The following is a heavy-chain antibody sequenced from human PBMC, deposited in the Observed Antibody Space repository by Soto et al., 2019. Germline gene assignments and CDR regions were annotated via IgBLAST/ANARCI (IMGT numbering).Heavy chain of an antibody. CDR2: IYYTGNT. J-gene: IGHJ4*02. CDR1: GDSLRSSYHY. CDR3: VRVEMYAGEFPPNFDR. D-gene: IGHD2-8*01. V-gene: IGHV4-39*01. Sequence: SETLSLTCTVSGDSLRSSYHYWGWIRQSPGKGLEWIGSIYYTGNTYYNPSLKSRVSISVDMATNEISLRLRAESVADTAVYYCVRVEMYAGEFPPNFDRWGQGALVTVSS.